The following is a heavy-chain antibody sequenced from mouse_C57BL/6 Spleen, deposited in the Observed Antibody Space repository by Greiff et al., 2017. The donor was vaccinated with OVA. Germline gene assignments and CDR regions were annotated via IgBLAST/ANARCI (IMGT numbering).Heavy chain of an antibody. CDR3: ARRDYGSSYGAMDY. D-gene: IGHD1-1*01. CDR1: GFTFSDYG. Sequence: EVKVVESGGGLVKPGGSLKLSCAASGFTFSDYGMHWVRQAPEKGLEWVAYISSGSSTIYYAATVKGRFTISRDNAKNTLFLQMTSLRSEDTAMYYCARRDYGSSYGAMDYWGQGTSVTVSS. CDR2: ISSGSSTI. V-gene: IGHV5-17*01. J-gene: IGHJ4*01.